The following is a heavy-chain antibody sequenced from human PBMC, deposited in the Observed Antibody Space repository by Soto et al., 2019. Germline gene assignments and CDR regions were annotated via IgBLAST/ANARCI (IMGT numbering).Heavy chain of an antibody. V-gene: IGHV1-69*13. CDR2: IIPIFGAA. Sequence: SVKVSSKASGGTFSSYAISWVRQAPGQGLEWMGGIIPIFGAANYAQKFQGRVTITADESTSTAYMELSSLRSEDTAVYYCARSVAARPFNYWGQGTLVTVSS. J-gene: IGHJ4*02. CDR1: GGTFSSYA. D-gene: IGHD6-6*01. CDR3: ARSVAARPFNY.